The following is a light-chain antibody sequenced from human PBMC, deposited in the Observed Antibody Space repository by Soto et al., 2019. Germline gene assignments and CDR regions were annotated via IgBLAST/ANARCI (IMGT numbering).Light chain of an antibody. V-gene: IGLV2-14*01. J-gene: IGLJ1*01. Sequence: QSALTQPASVSGSPGQSITISCTGTSRDVGAYNSVSWYQQYPGKAPKLMMYEVSNRPSGVSDRFSGSKSGNTASLTISGLQTGDEADLYCSSLTSSSTNVLGTGTKLTVL. CDR3: SSLTSSSTNV. CDR2: EVS. CDR1: SRDVGAYNS.